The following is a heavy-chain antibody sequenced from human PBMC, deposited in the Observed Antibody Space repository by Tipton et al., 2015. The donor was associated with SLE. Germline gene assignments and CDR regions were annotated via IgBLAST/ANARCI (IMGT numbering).Heavy chain of an antibody. D-gene: IGHD2-15*01. J-gene: IGHJ4*02. CDR2: IHYSGST. Sequence: LRLSCTVSGGSISSYSWSWVRPPPGKGLEWIGYIHYSGSTNYNPSLKSRVTISVDTSKNQFSLKLISVTAADTAVYYCAGGWQDYCSGGTCYALDYWGQGKLVTVSS. CDR3: AGGWQDYCSGGTCYALDY. CDR1: GGSISSYS. V-gene: IGHV4-59*12.